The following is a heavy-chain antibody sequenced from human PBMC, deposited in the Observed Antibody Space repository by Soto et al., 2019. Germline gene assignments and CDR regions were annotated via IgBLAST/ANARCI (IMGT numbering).Heavy chain of an antibody. Sequence: SETLSLTCTVSGGSISSGENFWNWIRQFPGKGLEWIGYIHHSGSTYYNPSLKSRLTISVDTSKNQISLKLNSVTAADTAVYYCARDTGTYPYYFDYWGQGTLVTVSS. J-gene: IGHJ4*02. CDR1: GGSISSGENF. CDR2: IHHSGST. CDR3: ARDTGTYPYYFDY. D-gene: IGHD1-26*01. V-gene: IGHV4-30-4*01.